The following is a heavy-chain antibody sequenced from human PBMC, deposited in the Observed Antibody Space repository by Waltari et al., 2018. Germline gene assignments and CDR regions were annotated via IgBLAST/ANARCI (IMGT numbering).Heavy chain of an antibody. V-gene: IGHV1-69*10. CDR3: ARLGDDQDRAHAFDI. CDR1: GGTFDRYI. CDR2: IVVGRGMV. J-gene: IGHJ3*02. D-gene: IGHD3-10*01. Sequence: QVQLVQSGAEVKKPGSSVKVSCKASGGTFDRYIITWVRQAPGQGPEWLGGIVVGRGMVSYGQKFQDRVIITADKSTNTAFMDMSSLTTDDAAMYYCARLGDDQDRAHAFDIWGQGTLVAVSS.